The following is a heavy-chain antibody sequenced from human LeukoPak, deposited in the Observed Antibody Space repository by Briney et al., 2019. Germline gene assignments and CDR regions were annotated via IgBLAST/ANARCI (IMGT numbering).Heavy chain of an antibody. CDR3: ARGFRGSGYYFSGLLDAFDI. CDR2: IYTSGST. J-gene: IGHJ3*02. CDR1: GGSISSSSYY. Sequence: ASETLSLTCTVSGGSISSSSYYWSWIRQPAGKGLEWIGRIYTSGSTNYNPSLKSRVTMSVDTSKNQFSLKLSSVTAADTAVYYCARGFRGSGYYFSGLLDAFDIWGQGTMVTVSS. V-gene: IGHV4-61*02. D-gene: IGHD3-22*01.